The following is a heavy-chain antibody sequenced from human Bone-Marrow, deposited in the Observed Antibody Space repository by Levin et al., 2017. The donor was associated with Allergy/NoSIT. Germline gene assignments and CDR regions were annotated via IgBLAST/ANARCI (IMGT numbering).Heavy chain of an antibody. J-gene: IGHJ5*02. CDR2: INRDGSTT. D-gene: IGHD3-10*01. CDR1: GFTFSSYW. CDR3: ARDRVAGSGRCES. Sequence: GGSLRLSCAASGFTFSSYWMHWVRQAPGKGLVWVSRINRDGSTTNYADSVEGRFTISRDNAKNTLYLQMNSLRVEDTGVYYCARDRVAGSGRCESWGQGTLVTVSS. V-gene: IGHV3-74*01.